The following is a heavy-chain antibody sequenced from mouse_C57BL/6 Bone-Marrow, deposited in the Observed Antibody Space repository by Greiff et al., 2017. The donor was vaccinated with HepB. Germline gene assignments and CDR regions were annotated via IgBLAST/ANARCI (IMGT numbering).Heavy chain of an antibody. V-gene: IGHV14-4*01. CDR3: STDYRVYFDY. CDR2: IDPENGAT. CDR1: GFNIKDDY. J-gene: IGHJ2*01. D-gene: IGHD2-12*01. Sequence: EVQLQQSGAELVRPGASVKLSCTASGFNIKDDYMHWVKQRPEQGLEWIGGIDPENGATEYASKFQGKATITADTSSNTAYLQLSSLTSEDTAVYYCSTDYRVYFDYWGQGTTLTVSS.